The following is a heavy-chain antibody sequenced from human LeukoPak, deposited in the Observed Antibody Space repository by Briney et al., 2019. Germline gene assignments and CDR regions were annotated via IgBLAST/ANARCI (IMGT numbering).Heavy chain of an antibody. CDR2: ISSEGRDK. CDR3: AKDWGYASGTFFVN. Sequence: GRSLRLSCAASGFTFSSYAMHWVRQAPGKGLEWVAVISSEGRDKYYADSVKGRFTISRDNPKNTLYLQMNSLRAEDTAVYYCAKDWGYASGTFFVNWGQGTLVTVSS. D-gene: IGHD6-19*01. J-gene: IGHJ4*02. V-gene: IGHV3-30*18. CDR1: GFTFSSYA.